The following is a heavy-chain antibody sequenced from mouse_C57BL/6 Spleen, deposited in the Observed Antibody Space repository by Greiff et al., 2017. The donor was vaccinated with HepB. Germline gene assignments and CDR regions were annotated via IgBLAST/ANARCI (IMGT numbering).Heavy chain of an antibody. CDR3: AREGDLGLVDY. CDR1: GYTFTSYW. D-gene: IGHD4-1*01. Sequence: QVQLQQPGAELVRPGSSVKLSCKASGYTFTSYWMDWVKQRPGQGLEWIGNIYPSDSETHYNQKFKDKATLTVDKSSSTAYMQLSSLTSEDSAVYYCAREGDLGLVDYWGQGTTLTVSS. J-gene: IGHJ2*01. CDR2: IYPSDSET. V-gene: IGHV1-61*01.